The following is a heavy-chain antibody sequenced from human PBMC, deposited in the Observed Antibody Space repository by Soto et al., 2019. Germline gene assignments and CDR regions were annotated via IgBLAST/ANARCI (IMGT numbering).Heavy chain of an antibody. CDR1: GFTFSSYD. Sequence: EVQLAASGGGMVQPGGSLRLSCVASGFTFSSYDMHWVRQVPGKGLEYVSSISSNGGTTYYGNSVKGRFTISRDNSKNTLYLQMGSLRAEDMAVYYCVRRVSGNYDYWSQGTLVTVSS. CDR3: VRRVSGNYDY. D-gene: IGHD1-7*01. J-gene: IGHJ4*02. CDR2: ISSNGGTT. V-gene: IGHV3-64*01.